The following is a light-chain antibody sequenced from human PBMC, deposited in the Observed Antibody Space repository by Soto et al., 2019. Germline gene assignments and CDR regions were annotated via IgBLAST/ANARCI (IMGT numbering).Light chain of an antibody. CDR1: SSDVGQYNY. CDR2: DVS. V-gene: IGLV2-14*03. Sequence: QSALTQPASVSGSPGQSITISCTGSSSDVGQYNYVSWYKQHPGKAPKLIVFDVSNRPSGVSNRFSGSKSGNTASLTISGLQAEDEADYYCTSYTNSDSWVFGGGTKVTVL. CDR3: TSYTNSDSWV. J-gene: IGLJ3*02.